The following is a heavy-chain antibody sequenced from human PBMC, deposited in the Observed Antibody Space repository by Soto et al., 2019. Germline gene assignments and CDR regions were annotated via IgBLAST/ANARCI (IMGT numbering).Heavy chain of an antibody. D-gene: IGHD1-1*01. J-gene: IGHJ3*02. CDR2: ISSSSSTI. Sequence: GGSLRLSCAASGFTFSSYSMNWVRQAPGKGLEWVSYISSSSSTIYYADSVKGRFTISRDNAKNSLYLQMNSLRAEDTAVYYCTTDSGTTALDAFDIWGQGTMVTVSS. CDR1: GFTFSSYS. V-gene: IGHV3-48*01. CDR3: TTDSGTTALDAFDI.